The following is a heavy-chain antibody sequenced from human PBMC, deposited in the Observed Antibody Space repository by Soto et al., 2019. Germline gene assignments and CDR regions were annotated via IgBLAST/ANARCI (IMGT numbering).Heavy chain of an antibody. J-gene: IGHJ3*02. CDR1: GGSFSGYY. V-gene: IGHV4-34*01. Sequence: SETLSLTCAVYGGSFSGYYWSWIHQPPGKGLEWIGEINHSGSTNYNPSLKSRVTISLDTSKNQFSLKLSSVTAADTAVYYCAREERLYYYDSSGHDAFDIWGQGTMVTVSS. CDR2: INHSGST. D-gene: IGHD3-22*01. CDR3: AREERLYYYDSSGHDAFDI.